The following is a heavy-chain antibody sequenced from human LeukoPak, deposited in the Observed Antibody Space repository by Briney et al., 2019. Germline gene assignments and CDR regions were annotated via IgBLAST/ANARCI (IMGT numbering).Heavy chain of an antibody. CDR1: GYTFTGYY. Sequence: GASVKVSCKASGYTFTGYYMHWVRQAPGQGLEWMGWINPNSGGTNYAQKFQGRVTMTRDTSISTAYMELSRLRSDDTAVYYCARVTNSSSWSFGQWLGGSKRTPRVLLDYWGQGTLVTVSS. CDR2: INPNSGGT. D-gene: IGHD6-13*01. V-gene: IGHV1-2*02. J-gene: IGHJ4*02. CDR3: ARVTNSSSWSFGQWLGGSKRTPRVLLDY.